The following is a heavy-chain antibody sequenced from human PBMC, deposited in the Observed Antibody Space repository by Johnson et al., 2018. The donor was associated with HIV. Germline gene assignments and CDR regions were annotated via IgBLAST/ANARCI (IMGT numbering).Heavy chain of an antibody. D-gene: IGHD6-25*01. V-gene: IGHV3-73*01. J-gene: IGHJ3*02. CDR2: IRSIVNSYAT. CDR3: TTDGRCGSGGGRAIDI. Sequence: VQLVESGGGLVKPGGSVRLPCAGPGFTFSGSAMHWVRQASGKGLEWVGRIRSIVNSYATAYAASVKGRFTISRDDSKNTAYLQMNSLKTEDTAVYYWTTDGRCGSGGGRAIDIWGEGTKVTVSA. CDR1: GFTFSGSA.